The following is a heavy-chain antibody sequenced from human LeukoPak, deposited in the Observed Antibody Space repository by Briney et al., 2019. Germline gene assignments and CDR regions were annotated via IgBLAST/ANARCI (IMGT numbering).Heavy chain of an antibody. CDR3: ARGRWYYGSGRTWFDP. Sequence: SETLSLTCAVYGGSFSGYYWSWIRQPPGKGLEWIGEINHSGGTNYNPSLKSRVTISVDTSKNQFSLKLSSVTAADTAVYYCARGRWYYGSGRTWFDPWGQGTLVTVSS. J-gene: IGHJ5*02. V-gene: IGHV4-34*01. D-gene: IGHD3-10*01. CDR2: INHSGGT. CDR1: GGSFSGYY.